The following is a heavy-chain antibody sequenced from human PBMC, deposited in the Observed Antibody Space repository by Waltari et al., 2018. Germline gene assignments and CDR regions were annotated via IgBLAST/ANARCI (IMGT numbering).Heavy chain of an antibody. J-gene: IGHJ5*02. V-gene: IGHV4-59*01. Sequence: QVQLQESGPGLVKPSETLSLTCPVSGGFISSSYWSWIRQPPGQGLEWLGYSYSSGCPNDTPSLNSRVPIPVDTSKNQFSLKLNCVTDADTAVYYCARVLRRAWGVWFDPWGPGTLVIVSS. CDR1: GGFISSSY. D-gene: IGHD3-16*01. CDR2: SYSSGCP. CDR3: ARVLRRAWGVWFDP.